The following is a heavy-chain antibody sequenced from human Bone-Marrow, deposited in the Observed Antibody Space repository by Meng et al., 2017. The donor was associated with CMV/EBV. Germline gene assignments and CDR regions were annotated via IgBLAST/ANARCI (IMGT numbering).Heavy chain of an antibody. CDR1: GYTFTGYY. Sequence: ASVKVSCKASGYTFTGYYMHWVRQAPGQGLEWMGWINPNSGGTNYAQKFQGRVTMTRDTSISTAYMELSRLRSEDTAVYYCARGWLRFLEWLPPSAIWGQGTMVTVSS. J-gene: IGHJ3*02. CDR2: INPNSGGT. CDR3: ARGWLRFLEWLPPSAI. D-gene: IGHD3-3*01. V-gene: IGHV1-2*02.